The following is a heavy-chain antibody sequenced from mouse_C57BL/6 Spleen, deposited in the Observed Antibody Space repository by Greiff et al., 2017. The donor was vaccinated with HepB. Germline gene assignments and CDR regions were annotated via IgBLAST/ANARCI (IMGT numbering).Heavy chain of an antibody. CDR1: GYTFPDYN. D-gene: IGHD2-2*01. V-gene: IGHV1-22*01. J-gene: IGHJ2*01. CDR3: ARWGYGGGYYFDY. CDR2: INPNNGGT. Sequence: VQLQQSGPELVKPGASVKMSCKASGYTFPDYNMHWVKQSHGKSLEWIGYINPNNGGTSYNQKFKGKATLTVNKSSSTAYMELRSLTSEDSAVYYCARWGYGGGYYFDYWGQGTTPTVSS.